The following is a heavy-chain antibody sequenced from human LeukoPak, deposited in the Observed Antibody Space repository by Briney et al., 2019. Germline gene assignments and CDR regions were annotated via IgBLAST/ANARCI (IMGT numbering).Heavy chain of an antibody. V-gene: IGHV3-7*01. CDR1: GFAFSDYW. CDR3: ARDSSPRYSGYDWVF. D-gene: IGHD5-12*01. Sequence: GGSLRLSCTASGFAFSDYWMSWDRQAPGKGLEWLANINQDGSQTSYVDSVRGRFTVSRDNAKNSLYLQMNSLRADDTAVYYCARDSSPRYSGYDWVFWGRGTLVTVSS. CDR2: INQDGSQT. J-gene: IGHJ4*02.